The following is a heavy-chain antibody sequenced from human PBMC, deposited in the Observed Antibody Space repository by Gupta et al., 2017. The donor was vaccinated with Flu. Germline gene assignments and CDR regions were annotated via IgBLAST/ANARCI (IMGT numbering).Heavy chain of an antibody. D-gene: IGHD2-2*01. V-gene: IGHV1-45*02. CDR2: ITIYNANT. CDR1: GYTFTYPS. J-gene: IGHJ5*01. Sequence: QMHLVQSGAEVMKPGSSVKISCAASGYTFTYPSLHWVRQAPGHALEWMGWITIYNANTKYAQKVRDRLTIMPDMSLTKVSINLKDLSTAETAMYFWVRSALRGSAYHFESWGQGTQVAVSP. CDR3: VRSALRGSAYHFES.